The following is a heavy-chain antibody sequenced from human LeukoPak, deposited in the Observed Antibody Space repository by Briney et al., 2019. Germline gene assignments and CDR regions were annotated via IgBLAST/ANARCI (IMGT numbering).Heavy chain of an antibody. CDR3: AKVHRIVRVQGAFDV. D-gene: IGHD1-26*01. CDR2: ISWNTGTI. J-gene: IGHJ3*01. Sequence: GGSLRLSCAASGFNFGDYAMHWVRQVPGKGLEWVSGISWNTGTIGYADSVKGRFTISRDNAKNSLFLQMNSLKPEDTALYYCAKVHRIVRVQGAFDVWGQGTMVTVSS. CDR1: GFNFGDYA. V-gene: IGHV3-9*01.